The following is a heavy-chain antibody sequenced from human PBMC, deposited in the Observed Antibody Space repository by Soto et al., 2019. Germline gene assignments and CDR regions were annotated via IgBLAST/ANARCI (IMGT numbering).Heavy chain of an antibody. CDR3: ARGEVVGNPDIGAPMDV. CDR2: ISSNSGYI. V-gene: IGHV3-21*01. D-gene: IGHD2-15*01. CDR1: GFTFSSYS. Sequence: GGSLRLSCAASGFTFSSYSMNWVRQAPGKGLEWVSSISSNSGYIYYADSVKGRFTISRDNAKNSLYLQMNSLRADDTAAYFCARGEVVGNPDIGAPMDVWGQGTTVTVSS. J-gene: IGHJ6*02.